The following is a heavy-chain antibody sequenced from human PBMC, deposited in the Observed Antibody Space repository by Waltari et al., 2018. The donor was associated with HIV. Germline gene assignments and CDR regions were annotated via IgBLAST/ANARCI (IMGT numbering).Heavy chain of an antibody. CDR3: ARDYCINGPCFFYYGMDV. Sequence: QVQLVQSGAEIKRPGSSVKVSCKASGGTFSSSTIRWVRQAPGQGLEWMGRISPIFDIVNYGQKFQGRLTITADKSTSTAYMELSSLRAEDTAIYFCARDYCINGPCFFYYGMDVWGQGTTVTVSS. J-gene: IGHJ6*02. CDR1: GGTFSSST. V-gene: IGHV1-69*08. CDR2: ISPIFDIV. D-gene: IGHD2-8*01.